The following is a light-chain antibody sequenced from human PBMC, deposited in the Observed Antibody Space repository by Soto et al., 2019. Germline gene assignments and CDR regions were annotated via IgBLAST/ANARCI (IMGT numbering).Light chain of an antibody. J-gene: IGLJ2*01. V-gene: IGLV2-14*01. CDR2: EVS. Sequence: QSVLTQPASVSGSPGQSITISCTGTSSDIGNYDFVSWYQQVPGTAPKAMIYEVSSRPSGVSNRFSGSKSGNTASLTISGLQAEDEAYYYCSSYTSSSTLVFGGGTKLTVL. CDR3: SSYTSSSTLV. CDR1: SSDIGNYDF.